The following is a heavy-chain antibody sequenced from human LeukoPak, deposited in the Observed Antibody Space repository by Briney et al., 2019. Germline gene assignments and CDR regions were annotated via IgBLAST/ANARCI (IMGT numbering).Heavy chain of an antibody. D-gene: IGHD2-2*01. CDR3: ARPIHCSTTSCSFDY. J-gene: IGHJ4*02. V-gene: IGHV5-51*01. Sequence: GESLKISCKGSGYSFTSYWIGWVRQMPGKGLEWMGIIYPGDSDTRYSPSFQGQVTISVDKSIITAYLQWSSLKASDTAMYYCARPIHCSTTSCSFDYWGQGTLVTVSP. CDR1: GYSFTSYW. CDR2: IYPGDSDT.